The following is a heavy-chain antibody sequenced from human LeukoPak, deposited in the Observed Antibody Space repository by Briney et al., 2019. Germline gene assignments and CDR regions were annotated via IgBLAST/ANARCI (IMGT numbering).Heavy chain of an antibody. V-gene: IGHV3-9*01. CDR1: GYTFYDYA. J-gene: IGHJ3*01. Sequence: GGSLRLSCAASGYTFYDYAMHWVRQAPGKGLEWVSGISWNSGSIAYADSVKGRFTISRDNAKNSLYLQMNSLRAEDTALYYCAKGLIVVVTANAFDVWGQGTMVTVSS. CDR3: AKGLIVVVTANAFDV. D-gene: IGHD2-21*02. CDR2: ISWNSGSI.